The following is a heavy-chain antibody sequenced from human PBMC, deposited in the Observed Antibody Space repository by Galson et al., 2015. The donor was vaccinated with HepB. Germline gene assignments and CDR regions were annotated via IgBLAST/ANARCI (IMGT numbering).Heavy chain of an antibody. CDR2: INPSGGST. CDR1: GYTFTSYY. D-gene: IGHD3-3*01. CDR3: ARGHAYDFWSGYYSVADI. J-gene: IGHJ3*02. V-gene: IGHV1-46*01. Sequence: SVKVSCKASGYTFTSYYMHWVRQAPGQGLEWMGIINPSGGSTSYAQKFQGRVTMTRDTSTSTVYMELSSLRSEDTAVYYCARGHAYDFWSGYYSVADIWGQGTMVTVSS.